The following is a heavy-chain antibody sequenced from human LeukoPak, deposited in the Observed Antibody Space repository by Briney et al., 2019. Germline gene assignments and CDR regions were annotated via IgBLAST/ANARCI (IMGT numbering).Heavy chain of an antibody. V-gene: IGHV3-30*02. J-gene: IGHJ3*02. CDR2: IRYDGSNK. CDR1: GFTFSSYG. CDR3: AKDFGYSNYGRAFDI. D-gene: IGHD4-11*01. Sequence: GGSLRLSCAASGFTFSSYGMHWVRQAPGKRLEWVAFIRYDGSNKYYADSVKGRFTISRDNSKNTLYLQMNSLRAEDTAVYYCAKDFGYSNYGRAFDIWGQGTMVTVSS.